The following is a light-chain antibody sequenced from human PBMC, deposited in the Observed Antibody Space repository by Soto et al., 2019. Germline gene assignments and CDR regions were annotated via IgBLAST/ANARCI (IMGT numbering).Light chain of an antibody. Sequence: EIVLTQSPGTLSLSPGERATLSCRASQSVSSCYLAWYQQKPGQAPRLLIYGASSRATGIPDRFSGSGSGTDFTLTISRLEPEDFAVYYCQQYGSSPVTFGQGTKLEIK. J-gene: IGKJ2*01. CDR2: GAS. CDR1: QSVSSCY. V-gene: IGKV3-20*01. CDR3: QQYGSSPVT.